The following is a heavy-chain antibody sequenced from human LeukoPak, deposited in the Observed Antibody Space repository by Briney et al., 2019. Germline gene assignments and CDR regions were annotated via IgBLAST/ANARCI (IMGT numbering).Heavy chain of an antibody. D-gene: IGHD3-22*01. J-gene: IGHJ4*02. CDR1: GYTFTSYD. V-gene: IGHV1-8*01. CDR3: ARRSDDYDSSAYYH. CDR2: MNPHSDNT. Sequence: GASVKVSCKASGYTFTSYDINWVRQATGQELEWMGWMNPHSDNTAYAQKFQGRVTMTMDPSISTAYMELSSLRSEDTAVYYCARRSDDYDSSAYYHWGQGTLVTVSS.